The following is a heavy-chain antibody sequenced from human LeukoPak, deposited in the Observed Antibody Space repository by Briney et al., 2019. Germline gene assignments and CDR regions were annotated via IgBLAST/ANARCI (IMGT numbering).Heavy chain of an antibody. CDR3: VRTSSGIYNYWSGSFHKDYFYYMDA. CDR2: IRSDGTST. CDR1: GFTFTNYW. J-gene: IGHJ6*03. D-gene: IGHD3-3*01. V-gene: IGHV3-74*01. Sequence: PGGPLRLSCAASGFTFTNYWMHWVRQAPGKGLAWVSRIRSDGTSTSYADSVKGRFTISRDDAKSTLSLQMNSLRDEDTAVYYCVRTSSGIYNYWSGSFHKDYFYYMDAWGEGTTVTVSS.